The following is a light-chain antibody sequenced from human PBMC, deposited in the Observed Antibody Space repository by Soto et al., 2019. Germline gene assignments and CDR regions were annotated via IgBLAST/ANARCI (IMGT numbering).Light chain of an antibody. Sequence: EIVMTQSPATLSGSPGERSTLPGRARQSVSSNLAWSQHRPAQAPRSLIYGVSTSATGIPSRFSGSGPGTDFTRTISVLQSEAFAIYYCQNYHNWLPLTFCQRHKLQIK. CDR2: GVS. V-gene: IGKV3-15*01. CDR3: QNYHNWLPLT. J-gene: IGKJ1*01. CDR1: QSVSSN.